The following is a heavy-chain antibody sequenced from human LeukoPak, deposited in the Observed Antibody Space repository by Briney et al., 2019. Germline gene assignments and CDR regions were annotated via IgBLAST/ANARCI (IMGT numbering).Heavy chain of an antibody. V-gene: IGHV4-59*08. J-gene: IGHJ4*02. CDR2: IYYSGST. CDR1: GGSISSYY. Sequence: PSETLSLTCTVSGGSISSYYWSWIWQPPGKGLEWIGYIYYSGSTNYNPSLKSRVTISVDTSKNQFSLKLSSVTAADTAVYYCARLGKEGYYYDSSGYYLDYWGQGTLVTVSS. D-gene: IGHD3-22*01. CDR3: ARLGKEGYYYDSSGYYLDY.